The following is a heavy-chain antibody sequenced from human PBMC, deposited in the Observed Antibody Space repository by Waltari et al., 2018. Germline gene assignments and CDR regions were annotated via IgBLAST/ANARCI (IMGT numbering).Heavy chain of an antibody. CDR1: GFTFNDYG. Sequence: EVHLVESGGGLVKPGGSLRLSCAAYGFTFNDYGMSWVRQATGKGPEWVDNIEKDVSEKNYVDYVKGRFTISRDNAKDSVYLQMNSLRADDTAMYYCVRDHWGPDYWGQGTLVTVSS. CDR3: VRDHWGPDY. V-gene: IGHV3-7*01. D-gene: IGHD7-27*01. CDR2: IEKDVSEK. J-gene: IGHJ4*02.